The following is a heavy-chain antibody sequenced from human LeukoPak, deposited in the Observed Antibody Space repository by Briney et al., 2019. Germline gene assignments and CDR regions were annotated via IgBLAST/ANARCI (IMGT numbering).Heavy chain of an antibody. CDR2: ISSSGSTI. CDR1: GFTFSSYE. J-gene: IGHJ1*01. V-gene: IGHV3-48*03. CDR3: ARDRGYSYDYGYFQH. Sequence: RGSLRLSCAASGFTFSSYEMNWVRQAPGKGLEWVSYISSSGSTIYYADSVKGRFTISRDNAKNSLYLQMNSLRAEDTAVYYCARDRGYSYDYGYFQHWGQGILVTVSS. D-gene: IGHD5-18*01.